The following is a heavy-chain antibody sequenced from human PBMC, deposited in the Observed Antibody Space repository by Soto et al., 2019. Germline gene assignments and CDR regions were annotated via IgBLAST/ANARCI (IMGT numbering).Heavy chain of an antibody. J-gene: IGHJ6*02. CDR1: GFTFSSYA. Sequence: EVQLLESGGGLVQPGGSLRLSCAASGFTFSSYAMSWVRQAPGKGLEWVSAISGSGGSTYYADSVKGRFTISRDNSKNTLYLQMKSLRAEDTGVYYCATAARPNYDSGMDVWGQGTTVTVSS. V-gene: IGHV3-23*01. D-gene: IGHD6-6*01. CDR3: ATAARPNYDSGMDV. CDR2: ISGSGGST.